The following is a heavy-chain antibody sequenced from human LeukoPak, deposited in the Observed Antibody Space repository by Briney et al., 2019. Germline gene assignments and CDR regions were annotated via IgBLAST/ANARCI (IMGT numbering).Heavy chain of an antibody. CDR2: INTSGST. J-gene: IGHJ4*02. Sequence: SETLSLTCTVSGGSISSNYWSWIRQPPGKGLVWIGYINTSGSTNYNPSLKSRVSISLDTSRNQFSLKLTSVTAADTAVYYCARRGNWGFFDYWGQGILVSVSS. CDR1: GGSISSNY. CDR3: ARRGNWGFFDY. D-gene: IGHD7-27*01. V-gene: IGHV4-4*09.